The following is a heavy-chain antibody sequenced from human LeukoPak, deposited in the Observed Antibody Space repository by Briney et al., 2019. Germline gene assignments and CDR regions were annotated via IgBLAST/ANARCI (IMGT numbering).Heavy chain of an antibody. V-gene: IGHV4-59*01. Sequence: SETLSLTCPVSGGSISSYYWSWIRQPPGKGLEWIGYIYYSGSTNYNPSLKSRVTISVDTSKNQLSLKLSSVTAADTAVYYCARADIVVVPAAYYYYMDVWGKGTTVTVSS. J-gene: IGHJ6*03. CDR1: GGSISSYY. CDR2: IYYSGST. D-gene: IGHD2-2*01. CDR3: ARADIVVVPAAYYYYMDV.